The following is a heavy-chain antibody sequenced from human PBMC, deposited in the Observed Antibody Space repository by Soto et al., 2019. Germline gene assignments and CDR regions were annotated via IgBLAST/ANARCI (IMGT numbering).Heavy chain of an antibody. D-gene: IGHD6-6*01. CDR3: ARDHSSSSRGDY. V-gene: IGHV1-69*13. CDR1: GGTFSSYA. CDR2: IIPIFGTA. J-gene: IGHJ4*02. Sequence: SVKVSCKASGGTFSSYAISWVRQAPGQGLEWMGGIIPIFGTANYAQKFQGRVTITADESTSTAYMELSSLRSEDTAVYYCARDHSSSSRGDYWGQGTLVTVSS.